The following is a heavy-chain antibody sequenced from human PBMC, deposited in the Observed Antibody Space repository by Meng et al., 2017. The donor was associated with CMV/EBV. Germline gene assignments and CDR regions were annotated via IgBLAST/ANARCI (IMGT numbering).Heavy chain of an antibody. CDR3: ARDGPGGGNYCLF. Sequence: SVKVSCKISGGTFNTYSITWVRQAPGQGFELMGLTIPLLDSPSYARKFRGRVSITTDESTSTVAMELTSLTSEDTAVYYCARDGPGGGNYCLFWGQGTLVTVSS. CDR1: GGTFNTYS. J-gene: IGHJ4*02. CDR2: TIPLLDSP. D-gene: IGHD1-26*01. V-gene: IGHV1-69*16.